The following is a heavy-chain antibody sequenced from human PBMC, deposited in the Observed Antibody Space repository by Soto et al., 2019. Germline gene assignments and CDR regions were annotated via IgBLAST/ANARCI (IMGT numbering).Heavy chain of an antibody. D-gene: IGHD3-16*01. J-gene: IGHJ4*02. V-gene: IGHV3-9*02. CDR3: VKDIEPGGADY. CDR1: GFTSDDHG. CDR2: LIWNNGNT. Sequence: GGSLRLSCAASGFTSDDHGMHWVRQAPGKGLEWVSGLIWNNGNTGYADSVKGRFTISRDNAKNSLYLQMNSLRVEDTAFYYCVKDIEPGGADYWGQGTLVTVSS.